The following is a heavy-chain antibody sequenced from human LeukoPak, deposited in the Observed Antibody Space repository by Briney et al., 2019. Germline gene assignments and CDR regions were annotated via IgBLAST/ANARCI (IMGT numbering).Heavy chain of an antibody. CDR3: AKDRVAARFTAYFDL. D-gene: IGHD6-6*01. V-gene: IGHV3-30-3*01. CDR2: ISYDGSNK. Sequence: PGGSLRLSCAASGFTFSSYAMHWVRQAPGKGLEWVAVISYDGSNKYYADSVKGRFTISRDNSKNTLYLQMNSLRAEDTAVYYCAKDRVAARFTAYFDLWGRGTLVTVSS. J-gene: IGHJ2*01. CDR1: GFTFSSYA.